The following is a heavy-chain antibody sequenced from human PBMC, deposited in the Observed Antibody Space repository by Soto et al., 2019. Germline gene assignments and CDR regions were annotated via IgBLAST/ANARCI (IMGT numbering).Heavy chain of an antibody. V-gene: IGHV4-39*01. Sequence: SETLSLTCTVSGDSISGSPYFWGWIRQPPGKRLEWIGSIFYDGYTLYTPSLRSRVTISVDTSKNQFSLKLASVAAADTATYFCARLQAAVPHYWGQGTLVTVSA. J-gene: IGHJ4*02. CDR1: GDSISGSPYF. D-gene: IGHD6-13*01. CDR2: IFYDGYT. CDR3: ARLQAAVPHY.